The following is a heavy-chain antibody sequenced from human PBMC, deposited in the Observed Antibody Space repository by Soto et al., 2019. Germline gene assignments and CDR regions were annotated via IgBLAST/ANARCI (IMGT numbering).Heavy chain of an antibody. Sequence: SGGSLRLSCAASGFTFSSYAMSWVRQAPGKGLEWVSAISGSGGSTYYADSVKGRFTISRDNSKNTLYLQMNSLRAEDTAVYYCAKGNDYVWGSYRSTFDYWGQGTLVTVSS. V-gene: IGHV3-23*01. CDR3: AKGNDYVWGSYRSTFDY. CDR1: GFTFSSYA. J-gene: IGHJ4*02. D-gene: IGHD3-16*02. CDR2: ISGSGGST.